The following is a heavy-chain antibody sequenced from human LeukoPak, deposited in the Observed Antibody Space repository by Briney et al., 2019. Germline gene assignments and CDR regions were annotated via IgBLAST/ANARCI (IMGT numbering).Heavy chain of an antibody. Sequence: PGGSLRLSCAASGLTFSSYGMHWVRQAPGKGLEWVAVIWYGGSNKYYADSVKGRFTISRDNSKNTLYLQMNSLRAEDTAVYYCAKELLFGFPEPAFDIWGQGTMVTVSS. CDR2: IWYGGSNK. J-gene: IGHJ3*02. CDR1: GLTFSSYG. V-gene: IGHV3-30*02. D-gene: IGHD3-16*01. CDR3: AKELLFGFPEPAFDI.